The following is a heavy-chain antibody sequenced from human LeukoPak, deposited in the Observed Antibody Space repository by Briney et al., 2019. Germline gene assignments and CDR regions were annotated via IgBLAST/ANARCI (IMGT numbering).Heavy chain of an antibody. D-gene: IGHD3-10*01. J-gene: IGHJ4*02. CDR3: ARENPQLEGLLY. V-gene: IGHV4-39*01. Sequence: KPSQTLSLTCTVPGGSISSSRYYWGWIRQPPGKGLEWIGSLFYAGSTYYNPSLRSRVTISVDTSKNQFSLKLSSVTAADTAVYYCARENPQLEGLLYWGQGTLVTVSS. CDR2: LFYAGST. CDR1: GGSISSSRYY.